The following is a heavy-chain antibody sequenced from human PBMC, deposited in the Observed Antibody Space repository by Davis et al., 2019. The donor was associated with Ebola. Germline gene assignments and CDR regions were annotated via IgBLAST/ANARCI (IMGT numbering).Heavy chain of an antibody. CDR2: ISSSGSTI. CDR1: GFTFSDYY. J-gene: IGHJ4*02. D-gene: IGHD5-12*01. Sequence: PGGSLRLSCAASGFTFSDYYMGWIRQAPGKGLEWVSYISSSGSTIYYADSVKGRFTISIDNAKNSLYLQMNSLRAEDTAVYYCARVPIVATIRADYWGQGTLVTVSS. V-gene: IGHV3-11*04. CDR3: ARVPIVATIRADY.